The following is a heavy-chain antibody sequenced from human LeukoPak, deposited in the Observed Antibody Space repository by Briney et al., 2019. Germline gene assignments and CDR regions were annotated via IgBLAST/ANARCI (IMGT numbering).Heavy chain of an antibody. CDR1: GFTFDDYA. D-gene: IGHD6-19*01. CDR3: AKDINPGIAVAGPDY. Sequence: PGRSLRLSCAASGFTFDDYAMHWVRQAPGKGLEWVSGISWNSGSIGYADSVKGRFTISRDNAKNSLYLQMNSLRAEDTALYYCAKDINPGIAVAGPDYWGQGTLVTVSS. V-gene: IGHV3-9*01. CDR2: ISWNSGSI. J-gene: IGHJ4*02.